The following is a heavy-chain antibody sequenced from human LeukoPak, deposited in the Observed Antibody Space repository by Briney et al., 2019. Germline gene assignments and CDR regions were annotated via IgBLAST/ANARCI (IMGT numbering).Heavy chain of an antibody. CDR1: GFTVSSNY. D-gene: IGHD4-17*01. CDR3: ASTVTTPYYYYGMDV. CDR2: IYSGGST. Sequence: GGSLRLSCAASGFTVSSNYMSWVSQAPGKGLEWVSVIYSGGSTYYADSVKGRFTISRGNSKNTLYLQMNSLRAEDTAVYYCASTVTTPYYYYGMDVWGQGTTVTVSS. J-gene: IGHJ6*02. V-gene: IGHV3-66*01.